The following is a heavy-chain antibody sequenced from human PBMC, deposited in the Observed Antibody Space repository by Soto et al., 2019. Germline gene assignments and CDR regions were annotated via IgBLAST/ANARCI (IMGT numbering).Heavy chain of an antibody. Sequence: SGGSLRLSCAASGLTVSTNYMSWVRQAPGKGLEWVSVIYSGGNTYYADSVKGRFSISRDNSKNTLYPQMNSLRAEDTAVYYCARETLFSSGYYYGLYWGQGTLVTVSS. CDR2: IYSGGNT. J-gene: IGHJ4*02. V-gene: IGHV3-66*01. D-gene: IGHD3-22*01. CDR1: GLTVSTNY. CDR3: ARETLFSSGYYYGLY.